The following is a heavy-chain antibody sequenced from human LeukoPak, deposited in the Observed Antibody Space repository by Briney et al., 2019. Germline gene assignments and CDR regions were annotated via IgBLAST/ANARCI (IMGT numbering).Heavy chain of an antibody. J-gene: IGHJ4*02. D-gene: IGHD3-22*01. CDR3: ATGKHYYDSSGYYFYYFDY. CDR2: IKQDGSEK. CDR1: GFTFSSYW. Sequence: TGGSLRLSCAASGFTFSSYWMSWVRQAPGKGLEWVANIKQDGSEKYYVDSVKGRFTISRDNAKNSLYLQMNSLRADDTAVYYCATGKHYYDSSGYYFYYFDYWGQGTLVTVSS. V-gene: IGHV3-7*01.